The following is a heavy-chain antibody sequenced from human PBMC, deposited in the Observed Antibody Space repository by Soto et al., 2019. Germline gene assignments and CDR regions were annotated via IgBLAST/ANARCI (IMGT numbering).Heavy chain of an antibody. CDR3: AKENVLFAMDL. V-gene: IGHV3-9*01. CDR2: ISWNSGSV. Sequence: GGSLRLSCAASGFTFDDYAMHWVRQAPGKGLEWVSGISWNSGSVGYADSVKGRFTISRDNSKNTLYLQMNSLRAEDTAVYYCAKENVLFAMDLWGQGSTVTVSS. J-gene: IGHJ6*02. CDR1: GFTFDDYA. D-gene: IGHD3-3*01.